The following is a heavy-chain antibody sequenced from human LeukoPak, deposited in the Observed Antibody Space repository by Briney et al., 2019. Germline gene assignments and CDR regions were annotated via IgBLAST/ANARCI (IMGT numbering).Heavy chain of an antibody. J-gene: IGHJ4*02. CDR1: GASIRNKF. CDR3: ARDTSGYYGRYEH. D-gene: IGHD3-3*01. V-gene: IGHV4-59*01. CDR2: ISYTGTT. Sequence: SETLSLTCDVSGASIRNKFWSWLRHPPGKALEWIGYISYTGTTNYNPSLQSRVTISVGTSKNQLSLKLTSMTAADTAVYYCARDTSGYYGRYEHWGQGTLVTVSS.